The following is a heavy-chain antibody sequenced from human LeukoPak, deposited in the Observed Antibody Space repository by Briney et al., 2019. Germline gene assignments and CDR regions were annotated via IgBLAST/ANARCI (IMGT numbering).Heavy chain of an antibody. CDR3: ARVKAINWNDVRAFDM. CDR2: TSYDGANK. CDR1: GFTFSSYT. D-gene: IGHD1-20*01. Sequence: GGSLRLSCAASGFTFSSYTMHWVRQAPGKGLEWVAVTSYDGANKHYADSVKGRFAISRDNSKDTLYLQMNTLRAEDTAVYFCARVKAINWNDVRAFDMWRQGTMVTVSS. J-gene: IGHJ3*02. V-gene: IGHV3-30*09.